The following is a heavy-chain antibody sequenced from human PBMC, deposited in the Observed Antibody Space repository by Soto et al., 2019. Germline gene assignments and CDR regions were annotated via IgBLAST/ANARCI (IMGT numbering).Heavy chain of an antibody. D-gene: IGHD1-26*01. CDR2: MNPSGGGT. Sequence: ASVKVSCKASGYTFTSYYIHWVRQAPGQGPEWMGVMNPSGGGTTYAQKFQGGVTMTRDTSTSTVYMELSSLTSEDTAVYYCARKRVGHYSGMDVWGQGTTVTVS. CDR3: ARKRVGHYSGMDV. V-gene: IGHV1-46*01. CDR1: GYTFTSYY. J-gene: IGHJ6*02.